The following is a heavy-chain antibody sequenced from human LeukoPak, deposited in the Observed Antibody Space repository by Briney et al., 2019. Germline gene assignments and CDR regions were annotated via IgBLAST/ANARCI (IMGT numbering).Heavy chain of an antibody. CDR3: ARDLGYCSGGSCYEFDY. CDR2: INPNSGGT. J-gene: IGHJ4*02. D-gene: IGHD2-15*01. V-gene: IGHV1-2*02. Sequence: ASVKVSCKASGYTFTGYYMHWVRQAPGQGLEWMGWINPNSGGTNYAQKFKGRVTMTRDTSISTAYMELSRLRSDDTAVYYCARDLGYCSGGSCYEFDYWGQGTLVTVSS. CDR1: GYTFTGYY.